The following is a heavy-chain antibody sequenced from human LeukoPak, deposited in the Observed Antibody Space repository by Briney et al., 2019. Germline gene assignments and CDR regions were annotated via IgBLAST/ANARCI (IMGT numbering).Heavy chain of an antibody. CDR3: TTLGYHLDY. V-gene: IGHV3-48*03. J-gene: IGHJ4*02. Sequence: GGSLRLSCLASGFAFSAYEMNWVRQAPGKGLEWVSYIAGSDTRTYYADSVKGRFTIFRDNAKNSPYLQMNSLRAEDTALYYCTTLGYHLDYWGQGTLVTVSS. CDR2: IAGSDTRT. CDR1: GFAFSAYE. D-gene: IGHD3-22*01.